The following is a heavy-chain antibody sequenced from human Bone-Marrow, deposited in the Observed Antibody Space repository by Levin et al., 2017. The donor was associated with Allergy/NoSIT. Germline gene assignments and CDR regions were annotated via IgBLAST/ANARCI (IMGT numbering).Heavy chain of an antibody. D-gene: IGHD3-10*01. CDR2: IAYDGTYK. V-gene: IGHV3-30*18. CDR3: AKDRSTMVRGRHAG. Sequence: GESLKISCAASGFTFSSYCMHWVRQAPGKGLEWVAFIAYDGTYKVYGDSVKGRFTVSRDNSKNTLYLQMNSLRAEDTAVYYCAKDRSTMVRGRHAGWGQGTLVTVSS. J-gene: IGHJ4*02. CDR1: GFTFSSYC.